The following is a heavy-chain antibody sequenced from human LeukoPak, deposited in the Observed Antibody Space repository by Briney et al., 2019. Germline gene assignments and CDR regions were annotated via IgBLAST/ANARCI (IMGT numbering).Heavy chain of an antibody. J-gene: IGHJ4*02. Sequence: GGSLRLSCAASGFTFSRYGMHWVRQAPGTGLEWVAVISYDGSNKYYADSVKGRLTISRDNSKNSLYLQMNSLRAEDTAVYYCAREARYDSSGYRWYYFDYWGQGTLVTVSS. D-gene: IGHD3-22*01. CDR3: AREARYDSSGYRWYYFDY. V-gene: IGHV3-30*03. CDR1: GFTFSRYG. CDR2: ISYDGSNK.